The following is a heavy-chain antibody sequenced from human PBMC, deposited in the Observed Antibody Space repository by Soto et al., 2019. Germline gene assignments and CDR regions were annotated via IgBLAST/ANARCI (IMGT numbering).Heavy chain of an antibody. D-gene: IGHD2-2*01. J-gene: IGHJ6*02. V-gene: IGHV4-30-4*01. CDR3: ARDRITRYCSSTSCYYYYYGMGV. Sequence: SETLSLTCTVSAGSISSGDYYWSWIRQPPGKGLEWIGYIYYSGSTYYNPSLKSRVTISVDTSKNQFSLKLSSVTAADTAVYYCARDRITRYCSSTSCYYYYYGMGVWGQGTTVTVS. CDR2: IYYSGST. CDR1: AGSISSGDYY.